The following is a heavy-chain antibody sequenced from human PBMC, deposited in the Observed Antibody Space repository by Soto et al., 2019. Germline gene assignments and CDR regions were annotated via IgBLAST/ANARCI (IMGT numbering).Heavy chain of an antibody. CDR3: ARRARPDFYYMDV. CDR2: ISSNGVGT. D-gene: IGHD6-6*01. CDR1: GVTLSVYA. V-gene: IGHV3-64*01. J-gene: IGHJ6*03. Sequence: PWGSLGLSCAASGVTLSVYAVDWVRQTPGKGLEYVSGISSNGVGTYYANSVQGRFTISRDNSKNTVYLQMGSLRPEDIAVYYCARRARPDFYYMDVWGKGTTVTVSS.